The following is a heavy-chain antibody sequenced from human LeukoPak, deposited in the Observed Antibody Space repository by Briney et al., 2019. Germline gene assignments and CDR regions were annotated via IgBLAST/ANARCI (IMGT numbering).Heavy chain of an antibody. CDR2: INHSGST. Sequence: SETLSLTCAVYGGSFSGYYWSWIRQPPGKGLEWIGEINHSGSTNYNPSLKSRVTISVDTSKNQFSLKLSSVTAADTAVYYCARGFYDSRGYPTPFDHWGQGTLVTVSP. J-gene: IGHJ4*02. CDR3: ARGFYDSRGYPTPFDH. D-gene: IGHD3-22*01. V-gene: IGHV4-34*01. CDR1: GGSFSGYY.